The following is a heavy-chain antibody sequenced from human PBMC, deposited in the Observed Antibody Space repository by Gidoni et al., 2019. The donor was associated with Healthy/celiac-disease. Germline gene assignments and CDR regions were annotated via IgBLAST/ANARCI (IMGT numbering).Heavy chain of an antibody. Sequence: QVQLQESGPGLVKPSQTLSLTCTVSGGSISSGCYYWSWIRQHPGKGLEWIGYIYYSGSTYYNPSLKSRVTISVDTSKNQFSLKLSSVTAADTAVYYCARVRYGGNSLGLRYWYFDLWGRGTLVTVSS. CDR2: IYYSGST. CDR3: ARVRYGGNSLGLRYWYFDL. D-gene: IGHD4-17*01. J-gene: IGHJ2*01. CDR1: GGSISSGCYY. V-gene: IGHV4-31*03.